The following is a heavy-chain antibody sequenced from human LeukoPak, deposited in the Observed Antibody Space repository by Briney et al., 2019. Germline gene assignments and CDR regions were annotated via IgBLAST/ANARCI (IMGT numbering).Heavy chain of an antibody. D-gene: IGHD3-3*01. CDR2: ISGSGSST. J-gene: IGHJ4*02. Sequence: GGSLRLSCAASGFTFTSYAMNWVRQAPGKGLEWVSTISGSGSSTYYVDSVKGRFTISRDNSKNTLYLQMNSLRAEDTAEYYCAKDLTPAYYDFWSGYSAGPKSLIDYWGQGTLVTVSS. CDR3: AKDLTPAYYDFWSGYSAGPKSLIDY. V-gene: IGHV3-23*01. CDR1: GFTFTSYA.